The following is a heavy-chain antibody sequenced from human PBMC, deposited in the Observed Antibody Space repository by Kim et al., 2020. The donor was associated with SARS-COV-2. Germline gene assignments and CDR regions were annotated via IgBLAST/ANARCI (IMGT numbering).Heavy chain of an antibody. Sequence: YYADSVKGRFTISRDNSKNTLYLQMNSLRAEDTAVYYCAKHGSGWVSFDYWGQGTLVTVSS. J-gene: IGHJ4*02. V-gene: IGHV3-23*01. CDR3: AKHGSGWVSFDY. D-gene: IGHD6-19*01.